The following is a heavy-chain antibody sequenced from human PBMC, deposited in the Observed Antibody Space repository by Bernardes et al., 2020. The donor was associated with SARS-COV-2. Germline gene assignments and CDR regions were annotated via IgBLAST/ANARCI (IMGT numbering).Heavy chain of an antibody. D-gene: IGHD3-3*01. CDR1: GFTFNNNA. Sequence: GGSLRLSCAASGFTFNNNAMSWVRQAPGKGLEWVSAITGSGGSTYYADSVKGRFTISRDNSKNTLYLQMNSLRAEDTAVYYCAKREYYDFWSGPIDYWGQGTLVTVSS. CDR3: AKREYYDFWSGPIDY. J-gene: IGHJ4*02. V-gene: IGHV3-23*01. CDR2: ITGSGGST.